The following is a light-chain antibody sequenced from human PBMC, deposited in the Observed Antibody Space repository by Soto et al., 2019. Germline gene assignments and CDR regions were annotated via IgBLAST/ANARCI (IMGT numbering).Light chain of an antibody. V-gene: IGLV2-14*01. CDR2: DVS. J-gene: IGLJ2*01. CDR3: SSYTSSSTVV. CDR1: SSDVGGYNY. Sequence: QSALTQPASVSGSPGQSITISCTGTSSDVGGYNYVSWYQQHPGKAPKLMIYDVSNRPSGVSNRFSGSKSVNTASLTISGIQAEDEADYYCSSYTSSSTVVFGGGTKLTVL.